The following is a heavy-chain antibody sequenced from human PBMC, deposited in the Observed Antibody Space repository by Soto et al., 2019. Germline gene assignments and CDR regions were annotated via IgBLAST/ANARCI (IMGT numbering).Heavy chain of an antibody. CDR1: GFTFSGSA. D-gene: IGHD3-3*01. V-gene: IGHV3-73*01. Sequence: PGGSLRLSCVASGFTFSGSAMHWVRQASGKGPEWVGRIRSKANNYATAYAVSVKGRFTISRDDSKNTAYLQMNSLKTEDTAVYYCITIFGVVITNAEYFQHWGQGTLVTVSS. CDR3: ITIFGVVITNAEYFQH. J-gene: IGHJ1*01. CDR2: IRSKANNYAT.